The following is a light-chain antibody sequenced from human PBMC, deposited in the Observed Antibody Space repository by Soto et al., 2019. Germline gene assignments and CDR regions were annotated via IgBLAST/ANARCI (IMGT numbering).Light chain of an antibody. Sequence: IVLTQYPGAMSLSPGERATLSCRASQSVSSNYLAWYQQKPGQAPRLVIYDASTRATDIPDRFSGSRSGTEFTLTISSLKPEEYAGYYGQQYHDWPPLTFGQGTKVDIK. J-gene: IGKJ1*01. CDR1: QSVSSN. CDR3: QQYHDWPPLT. CDR2: DAS. V-gene: IGKV3-15*01.